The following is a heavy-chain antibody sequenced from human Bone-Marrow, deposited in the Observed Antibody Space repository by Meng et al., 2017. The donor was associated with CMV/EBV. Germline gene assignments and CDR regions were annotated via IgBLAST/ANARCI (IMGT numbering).Heavy chain of an antibody. CDR2: INHSGST. V-gene: IGHV4-34*01. Sequence: SETLSLTCAVYGGSFSGYYWSWIRQPPGKGLEWIGEINHSGSTNYNPSLKSRVTISVDTSKNQFSLKLSSVTAADTAVYYCARGRTPYCSSTSCYSWYFDLWGRGTLVTVSS. CDR1: GGSFSGYY. J-gene: IGHJ2*01. CDR3: ARGRTPYCSSTSCYSWYFDL. D-gene: IGHD2-2*02.